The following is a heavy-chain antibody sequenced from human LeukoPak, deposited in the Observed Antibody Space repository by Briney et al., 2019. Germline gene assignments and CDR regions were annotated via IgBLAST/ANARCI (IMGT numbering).Heavy chain of an antibody. CDR3: ARDLSGSSSYFQH. Sequence: QAGGSLRLSCAASGFTFSSYAMHWVRQAPGKGLEYVSAISSNGGSTYYANSVKGRFTISRDNSKNTLYLQMGSLRAEDMAVYYCARDLSGSSSYFQHWGQGTLVTVSS. CDR1: GFTFSSYA. D-gene: IGHD1-26*01. J-gene: IGHJ1*01. V-gene: IGHV3-64*01. CDR2: ISSNGGST.